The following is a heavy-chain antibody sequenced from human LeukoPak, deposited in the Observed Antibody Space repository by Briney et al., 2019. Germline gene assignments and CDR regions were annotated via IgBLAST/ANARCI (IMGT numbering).Heavy chain of an antibody. V-gene: IGHV3-53*01. CDR1: GFTFSSYA. J-gene: IGHJ5*02. D-gene: IGHD3-10*01. CDR2: IYSGGST. CDR3: ARDGEGVAISVNYWFAP. Sequence: QSGGSLRLSCAASGFTFSSYAMHWVRQAPGKGLEWVSVIYSGGSTYYADSVKGRFTISRDNSKNTLYLQMNSPRAEDTAVYYCARDGEGVAISVNYWFAPWGQGTLVTVSS.